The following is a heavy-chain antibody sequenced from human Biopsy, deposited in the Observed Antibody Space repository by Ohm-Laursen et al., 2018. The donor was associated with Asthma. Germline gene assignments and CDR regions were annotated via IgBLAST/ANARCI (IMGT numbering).Heavy chain of an antibody. CDR1: GYTFNSAG. V-gene: IGHV1-18*01. CDR3: ARAVDYSHYYGIDV. D-gene: IGHD3-10*01. Sequence: VASVKVSCKTSGYTFNSAGITGVRQAPGQGLEWMGWISVYNGNTKVAQKLQDRVTMITDTSTSTAYMELRSLRSDDTAVYFCARAVDYSHYYGIDVWGQGTTVTVS. CDR2: ISVYNGNT. J-gene: IGHJ6*02.